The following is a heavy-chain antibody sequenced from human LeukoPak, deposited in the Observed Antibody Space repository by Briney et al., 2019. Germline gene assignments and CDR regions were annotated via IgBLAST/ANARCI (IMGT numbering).Heavy chain of an antibody. Sequence: SETLSLTCAVYGGSFSGYYWSWIRQPPGKGLEWIGEINHSGSTNYNPSLKSRVTISVDTSKNQFSLKLSSVTAADTAVYYCARDPSRNYDILTGYHYYYMDVWGKGTTVTVSS. CDR1: GGSFSGYY. CDR2: INHSGST. V-gene: IGHV4-34*01. CDR3: ARDPSRNYDILTGYHYYYMDV. D-gene: IGHD3-9*01. J-gene: IGHJ6*03.